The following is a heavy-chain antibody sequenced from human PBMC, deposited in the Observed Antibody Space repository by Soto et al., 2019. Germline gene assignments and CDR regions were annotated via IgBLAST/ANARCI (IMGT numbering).Heavy chain of an antibody. D-gene: IGHD6-6*01. CDR3: ARHGEQLVIPYYYYYGMPV. CDR2: IYPGDSDT. Sequence: GECLEVAWKGSGYSVTSDGIGWVRQRPGKRLDWMGIIYPGDSDTRYSPSFQGQVTISADKSISTAYLQWSSLKASDTTMYYCARHGEQLVIPYYYYYGMPVWGQVTTVTVSS. CDR1: GYSVTSDG. J-gene: IGHJ6*02. V-gene: IGHV5-51*01.